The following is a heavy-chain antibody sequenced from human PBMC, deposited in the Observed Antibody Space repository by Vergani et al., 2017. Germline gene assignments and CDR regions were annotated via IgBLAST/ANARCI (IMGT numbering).Heavy chain of an antibody. CDR2: IYYSGST. J-gene: IGHJ5*02. Sequence: QVQLQESGPGLVKPSQTLSLTCTVSGGSISSGGYYWSWIRQHPGKGLEWIGYIYYSGSTYYNPSLKSRVTISVDTSKNQFSLKLSSVTAADTAVYYCARERITMFGVVMNNWFDPWGQGTLVTVSS. D-gene: IGHD3-3*01. CDR1: GGSISSGGYY. V-gene: IGHV4-31*03. CDR3: ARERITMFGVVMNNWFDP.